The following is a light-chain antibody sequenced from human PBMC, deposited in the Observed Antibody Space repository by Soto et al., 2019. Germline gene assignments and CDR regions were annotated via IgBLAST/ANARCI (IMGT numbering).Light chain of an antibody. V-gene: IGLV2-11*01. CDR2: DVS. Sequence: QSVLTQPRSVSGSPGQSVTISCTGTSSDVGCYNYVSWYQQHPGKAPKLVIYDVSKRPSGVPDRFSGPKSGNTASLTISGLQAEDGADYYCCSYAGSYTLVFGTGTKVTVL. J-gene: IGLJ1*01. CDR1: SSDVGCYNY. CDR3: CSYAGSYTLV.